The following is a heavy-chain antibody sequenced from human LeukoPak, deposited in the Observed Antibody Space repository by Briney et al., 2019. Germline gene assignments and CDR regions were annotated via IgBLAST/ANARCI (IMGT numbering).Heavy chain of an antibody. Sequence: SETRSLTCTVSGGSISSSSYYWGWIRQPPGKGLEWIGSIYYSGSTYYNPSLKSRVTISVDTSKNQFSLKLSSVTAADTAVYYCARHGTGPYASSGGGAPRDAFDIWGQGTMVTVSS. D-gene: IGHD3-22*01. CDR1: GGSISSSSYY. CDR3: ARHGTGPYASSGGGAPRDAFDI. V-gene: IGHV4-39*01. J-gene: IGHJ3*02. CDR2: IYYSGST.